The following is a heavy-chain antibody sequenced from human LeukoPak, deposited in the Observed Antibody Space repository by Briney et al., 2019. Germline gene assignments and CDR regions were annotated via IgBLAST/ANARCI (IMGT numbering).Heavy chain of an antibody. J-gene: IGHJ4*02. CDR3: ARGPSPTVTVQTPENY. CDR1: GFTFSSYW. CDR2: IKQDGSEK. V-gene: IGHV3-7*01. D-gene: IGHD4-17*01. Sequence: GGSLRLSCAASGFTFSSYWMSWVRQAPGKGLEWVANIKQDGSEKYYVDSVKGRFTISRDNAKNSLYLQMNSLRAEDTAVYYCARGPSPTVTVQTPENYWGRGTLVTVSS.